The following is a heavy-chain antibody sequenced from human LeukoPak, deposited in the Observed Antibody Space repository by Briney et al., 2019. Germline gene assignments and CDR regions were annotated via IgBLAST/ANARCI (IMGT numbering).Heavy chain of an antibody. CDR1: GDSVSSNSAA. CDR3: AREPSGYSYGSRYYGMDV. Sequence: SQTLSLTCAISGDSVSSNSAAWNWIRQSPSRGLVWLGRTYYRSKWYNDYAVSVKSRITINPDTSKNQFSLQLNSVTPEDTAVYHCAREPSGYSYGSRYYGMDVWGKGTTVTVSS. J-gene: IGHJ6*04. V-gene: IGHV6-1*01. CDR2: TYYRSKWYN. D-gene: IGHD5-18*01.